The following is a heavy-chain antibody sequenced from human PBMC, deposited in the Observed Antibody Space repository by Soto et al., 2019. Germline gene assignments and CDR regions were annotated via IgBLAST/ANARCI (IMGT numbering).Heavy chain of an antibody. CDR1: GSSITITYY. J-gene: IGHJ4*02. Sequence: LSLTCAVSGSSITITYYWGWVRQPPGKGLEWIGSIHHSGSVFESGSTHYNPSFKSRVTISADTSKNQFSLKLTSVTAADTAVYFCARNSSSSYFDYWGQGTLVTVSS. D-gene: IGHD6-13*01. CDR2: IHHSGSVFESGST. CDR3: ARNSSSSYFDY. V-gene: IGHV4-38-2*01.